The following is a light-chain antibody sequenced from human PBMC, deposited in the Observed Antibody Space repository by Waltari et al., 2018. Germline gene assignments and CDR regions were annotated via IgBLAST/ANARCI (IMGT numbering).Light chain of an antibody. V-gene: IGKV1-8*01. CDR2: AAS. CDR3: QQYYSTLA. Sequence: AIRMTQSPSSFSASTGDRVTITCRASQGISSYLAWYQQKPGKAPKLLIYAASTLQSGVPSRFSGSGSGTDFTLTISCLQSEDFATYYCQQYYSTLAFGQGTKVEIK. CDR1: QGISSY. J-gene: IGKJ1*01.